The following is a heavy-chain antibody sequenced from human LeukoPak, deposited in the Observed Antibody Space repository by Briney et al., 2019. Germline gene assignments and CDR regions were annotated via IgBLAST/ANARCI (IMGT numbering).Heavy chain of an antibody. Sequence: GGSLRLSCAASGFTFSSYAMSWVRQALGKGLEWVSAISGSGGSTYYADSVKGRFTISRDNSKNTLYLQMNSLRAEDTAVYYCANYCSSTSCYSSLSDYWGQGTLVTVSS. CDR2: ISGSGGST. J-gene: IGHJ4*02. D-gene: IGHD2-2*01. CDR3: ANYCSSTSCYSSLSDY. V-gene: IGHV3-23*01. CDR1: GFTFSSYA.